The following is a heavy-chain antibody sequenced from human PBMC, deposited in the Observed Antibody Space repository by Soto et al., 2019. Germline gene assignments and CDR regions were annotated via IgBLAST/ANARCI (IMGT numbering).Heavy chain of an antibody. CDR1: GFTFSSYA. D-gene: IGHD2-8*01. CDR3: ARDRGMDFFDF. Sequence: QVQLVGSGGGVVQPGRSLRLSCAASGFTFSSYAMHWVRQAPGKGLEWVAVISYDVNSKYYADSVKGRFTISRDNSKNTLYLQMNSLRAEDTAIYYCARDRGMDFFDFWGQGTLVTVSS. CDR2: ISYDVNSK. V-gene: IGHV3-30-3*01. J-gene: IGHJ4*02.